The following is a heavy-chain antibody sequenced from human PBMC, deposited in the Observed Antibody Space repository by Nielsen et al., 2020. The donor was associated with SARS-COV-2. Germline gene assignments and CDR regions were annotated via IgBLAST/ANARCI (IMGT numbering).Heavy chain of an antibody. CDR3: ALSSGRQDLWFDP. V-gene: IGHV5-51*01. CDR2: IYPGDFDT. D-gene: IGHD6-19*01. J-gene: IGHJ5*02. CDR1: GYSFTSYW. Sequence: GESLKISCKGSGYSFTSYWIGWVRQMPGKGLEWMGIIYPGDFDTRYSPSFQGQVTISADKSISTAYLQWSSLKASDTAMYYCALSSGRQDLWFDPWGQGTLVTVSS.